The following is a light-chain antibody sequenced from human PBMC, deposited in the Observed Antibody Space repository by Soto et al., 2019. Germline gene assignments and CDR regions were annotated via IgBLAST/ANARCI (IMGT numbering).Light chain of an antibody. CDR3: SSYTSSSTRV. CDR1: SSDVGGYNY. Sequence: QSVLTQPASVSGSPGQSITMSCTGTSSDVGGYNYVSWYQQHSGKAAKLMIYDVSNRPSGVSNRFSVSKSGNTASLTISGLQAEAEADYYCSSYTSSSTRVFGTGTKLTV. CDR2: DVS. J-gene: IGLJ1*01. V-gene: IGLV2-14*01.